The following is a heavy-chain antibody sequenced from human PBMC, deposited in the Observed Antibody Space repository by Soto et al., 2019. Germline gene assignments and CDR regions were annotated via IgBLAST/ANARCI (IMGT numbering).Heavy chain of an antibody. Sequence: QVQLVQSGAEVKRTGSSVKLSCKASGGTFTYYGISWVRQAPGQGLEWMGGIIPIIGPATYAQKFQGRVTITADQSTSTAYMELSSLGSEDTALYYCARDLVTTIAGPPRRETYGWLDPWGQGTLVTVSS. CDR1: GGTFTYYG. CDR3: ARDLVTTIAGPPRRETYGWLDP. J-gene: IGHJ5*02. V-gene: IGHV1-69*01. D-gene: IGHD3-22*01. CDR2: IIPIIGPA.